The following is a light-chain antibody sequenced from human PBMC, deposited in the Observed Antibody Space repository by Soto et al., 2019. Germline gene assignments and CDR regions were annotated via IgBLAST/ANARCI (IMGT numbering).Light chain of an antibody. CDR3: QQRHMWPIT. Sequence: DIQLTQSPSSLSASVGDRITITCRASQSISTYLNWYQQKPGEAPTLLVYDSSTLQSGVPSRFSGSGSGTDFTLTISSLEPEDSAVYYCQQRHMWPITFGQGTRLEIK. J-gene: IGKJ5*01. CDR1: QSISTY. V-gene: IGKV1-39*01. CDR2: DSS.